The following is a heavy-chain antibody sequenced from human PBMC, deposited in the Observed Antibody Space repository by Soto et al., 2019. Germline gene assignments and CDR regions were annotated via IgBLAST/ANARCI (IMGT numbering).Heavy chain of an antibody. D-gene: IGHD5-12*01. J-gene: IGHJ4*02. CDR1: GGSISSSSYY. CDR2: IYYSGST. Sequence: PSETLSLTCTVSGGSISSSSYYWGWIRQPPGKGLEWIRSIYYSGSTYYNPSLKSRVTISVDTSKNQFSLKLSSVTAADTAVYYCARSEYSGYEYYERFDDWGQGTLVNVSS. V-gene: IGHV4-39*01. CDR3: ARSEYSGYEYYERFDD.